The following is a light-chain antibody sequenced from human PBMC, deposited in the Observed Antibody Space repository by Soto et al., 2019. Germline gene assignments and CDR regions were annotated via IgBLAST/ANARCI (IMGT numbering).Light chain of an antibody. CDR3: QSFDAGVSGYV. Sequence: QSVLTQPPSVSGALGQRVTISCTGSGLNIGAGYDVHWYQQLPGTAPKVVIYGNKIPPSGVPDRFSGSKSGTSASLAITGLPAEDEAEYYCQSFDAGVSGYVFGPGTKLTVL. V-gene: IGLV1-40*01. CDR1: GLNIGAGYD. J-gene: IGLJ1*01. CDR2: GNK.